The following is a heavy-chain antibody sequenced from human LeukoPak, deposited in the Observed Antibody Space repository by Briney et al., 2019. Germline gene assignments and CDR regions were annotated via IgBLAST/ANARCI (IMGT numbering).Heavy chain of an antibody. D-gene: IGHD6-19*01. CDR2: INPSGGST. Sequence: ASVKVSCKASGYTFTGYYMHWVRQAPGQGLEWMGIINPSGGSTGYAQKFQGRVTITRNTSISTAFMELSSLRSEDTAVYFCARRAVGNSYYYSMDVWGKGTTVTVSS. V-gene: IGHV1-46*01. CDR1: GYTFTGYY. CDR3: ARRAVGNSYYYSMDV. J-gene: IGHJ6*03.